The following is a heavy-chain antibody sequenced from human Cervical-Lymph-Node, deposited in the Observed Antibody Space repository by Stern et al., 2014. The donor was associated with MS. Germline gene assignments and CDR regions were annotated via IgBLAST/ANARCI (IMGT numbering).Heavy chain of an antibody. CDR1: GGSITSSYH. CDR2: IYYGGRT. D-gene: IGHD6-6*01. J-gene: IGHJ4*02. V-gene: IGHV4-39*01. Sequence: QVQLQESGPGLLKPSETLSLTCTVSGGSITSSYHWGWIRQPPGKGLEWIGPIYYGGRTYYNPSLKSRLSLSVDTSKSQFSLMLTSVTASDTAVYYCARHKPSPLSSPRPLDYWGQGTLVAVSS. CDR3: ARHKPSPLSSPRPLDY.